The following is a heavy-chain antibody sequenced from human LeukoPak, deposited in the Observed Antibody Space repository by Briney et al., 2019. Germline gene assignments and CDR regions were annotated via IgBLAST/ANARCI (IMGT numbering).Heavy chain of an antibody. CDR1: VFSFTKSW. CDR3: ARSIDGGYSSV. Sequence: GESLKISCKGSVFSFTKSWIAWVRQRPGKGLEWMGLIYPGDSDTRYNPSFQGQVTISVDKSISTVYLQWISLKASDTAIYYCARSIDGGYSSVWGQGTTVTVSS. J-gene: IGHJ6*02. V-gene: IGHV5-51*01. D-gene: IGHD5-18*01. CDR2: IYPGDSDT.